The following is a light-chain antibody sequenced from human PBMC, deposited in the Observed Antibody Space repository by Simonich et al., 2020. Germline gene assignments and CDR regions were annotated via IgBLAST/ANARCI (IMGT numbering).Light chain of an antibody. CDR1: SSNIGAGYD. CDR3: QSYDSSLSGVV. J-gene: IGLJ2*01. CDR2: GNS. V-gene: IGLV1-40*01. Sequence: QSVLTQPPSVSGAPGQRVTISCTGSSSNIGAGYDVHWYQQLPGTAPKLLIYGNSKRPSGVPDRFSGSKSGTSASLASTGLQAEDEADYYCQSYDSSLSGVVFGGGTKLTVL.